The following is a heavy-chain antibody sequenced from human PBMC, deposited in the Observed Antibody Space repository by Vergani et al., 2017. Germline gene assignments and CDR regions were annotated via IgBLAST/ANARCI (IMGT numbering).Heavy chain of an antibody. J-gene: IGHJ6*03. V-gene: IGHV1-2*02. Sequence: QVQLVQSGAEVKKPGASVKVSCKASGYTFTGYYMHWVRQAPGQGLEWMGWINPNSGGTNYAQKFQGRVTMTRDTSISTAYMELSRLRSEDTAVYYCARGDTYYYDSRYYYYYYMDVWGQGTTVTVSS. CDR3: ARGDTYYYDSRYYYYYYMDV. CDR1: GYTFTGYY. CDR2: INPNSGGT. D-gene: IGHD3-22*01.